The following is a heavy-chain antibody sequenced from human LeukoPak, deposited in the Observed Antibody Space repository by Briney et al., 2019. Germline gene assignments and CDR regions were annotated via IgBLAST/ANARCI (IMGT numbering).Heavy chain of an antibody. CDR1: GYTFTASD. Sequence: ASVKVSCKASGYTFTASDVHWGRQAPGQGLGWWGCINPTSGGANYAQKFHGRVTLTRDTSISTAYMDRSRVRSVHTAAYYCAIEHFRSSGHCFDPWRQGPLVTVSS. J-gene: IGHJ5*02. V-gene: IGHV1-2*02. CDR3: AIEHFRSSGHCFDP. D-gene: IGHD6-13*01. CDR2: INPTSGGA.